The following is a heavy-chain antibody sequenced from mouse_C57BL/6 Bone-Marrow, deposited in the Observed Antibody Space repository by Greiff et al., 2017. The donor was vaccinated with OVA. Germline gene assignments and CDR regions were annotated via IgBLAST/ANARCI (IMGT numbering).Heavy chain of an antibody. D-gene: IGHD2-5*01. CDR3: ARGYSNYFDY. CDR2: INYDGSST. Sequence: EVQVVESEGGLVQPGSSMKLSCTASGFTFSDYYMAWVRQVPEKGLEWVANINYDGSSTYYLDSLKSRFIISRDNAKNILYLQMSSLKSEDTATYYCARGYSNYFDYWGQGTTLTVSS. CDR1: GFTFSDYY. J-gene: IGHJ2*01. V-gene: IGHV5-16*01.